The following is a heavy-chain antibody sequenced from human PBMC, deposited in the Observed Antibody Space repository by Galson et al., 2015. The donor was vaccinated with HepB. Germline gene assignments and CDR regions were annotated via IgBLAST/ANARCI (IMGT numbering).Heavy chain of an antibody. J-gene: IGHJ4*02. CDR3: ARDDVIADGSY. V-gene: IGHV1-18*04. D-gene: IGHD2/OR15-2a*01. CDR2: INTYNGDT. Sequence: SVKVSCKASGSTFTKYGISWVRQAPGQGLEWMGWINTYNGDTEFVQKLRGRVTMTTDTFTNTACMDLTSLTSDDTAMYYCARDDVIADGSYWGQGTLVTVSS. CDR1: GSTFTKYG.